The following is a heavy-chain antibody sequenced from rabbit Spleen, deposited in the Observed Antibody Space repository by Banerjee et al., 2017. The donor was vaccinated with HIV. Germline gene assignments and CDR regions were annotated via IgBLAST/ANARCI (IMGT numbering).Heavy chain of an antibody. Sequence: QEQLVESGGGLVKPEGSLKLSCTASGFSFSNKAVMCWVRQAPGKGLEWIACIHGGTNGNTYYASWAKGRFTISKTSSTTVTLQMTSLTVADTATYFCARDLPDVIGWNFGWWGPGTLVT. CDR2: IHGGTNGNT. CDR1: GFSFSNKAV. D-gene: IGHD4-1*01. J-gene: IGHJ6*01. CDR3: ARDLPDVIGWNFGW. V-gene: IGHV1S45*01.